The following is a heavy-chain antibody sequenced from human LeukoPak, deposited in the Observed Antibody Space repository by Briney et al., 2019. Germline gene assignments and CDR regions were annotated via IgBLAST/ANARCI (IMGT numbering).Heavy chain of an antibody. D-gene: IGHD2-2*01. CDR1: GFTFSSYG. J-gene: IGHJ4*02. V-gene: IGHV3-30*18. CDR2: ISYDGSNK. Sequence: PGRSLRLSCAASGFTFSSYGMHWVRQAPGKGLEWVAVISYDGSNKYYADSVKGRFTISRDNSKNTLYLQMNSLRAEDTAVYYCAKGYRRYCSSTSCQPFDYWGQGTLVTVSS. CDR3: AKGYRRYCSSTSCQPFDY.